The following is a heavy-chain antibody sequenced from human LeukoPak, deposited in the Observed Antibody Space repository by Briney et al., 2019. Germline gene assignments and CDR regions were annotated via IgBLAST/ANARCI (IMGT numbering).Heavy chain of an antibody. CDR3: ARKAATLIDY. J-gene: IGHJ4*02. V-gene: IGHV4-31*03. CDR1: GGSISSGSYY. Sequence: SETLSLTCTVSGGSISSGSYYWSWIRQHPGKGLEWIGYIYYSGSTYYNPSLKSRVTISVDTSKNQFSLKLSSVTAADTAVYYCARKAATLIDYWGQGTLVTVSS. D-gene: IGHD2-15*01. CDR2: IYYSGST.